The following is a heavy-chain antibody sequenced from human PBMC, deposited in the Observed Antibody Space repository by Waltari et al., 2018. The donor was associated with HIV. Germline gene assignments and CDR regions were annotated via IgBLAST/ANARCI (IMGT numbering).Heavy chain of an antibody. CDR1: GFTFSSYW. V-gene: IGHV3-7*04. CDR3: ARGGFYGSGSKVN. D-gene: IGHD3-10*01. CDR2: IKEDGSEK. J-gene: IGHJ4*02. Sequence: EVQLVESGGGLVQPGGSLRLSCAASGFTFSSYWMSWVRQAPGKGRGGGANIKEDGSEKYYGDSVNGRFTISRDNAENSLYLQMNILRAEDTAVYYCARGGFYGSGSKVNWGQGTLVTVSS.